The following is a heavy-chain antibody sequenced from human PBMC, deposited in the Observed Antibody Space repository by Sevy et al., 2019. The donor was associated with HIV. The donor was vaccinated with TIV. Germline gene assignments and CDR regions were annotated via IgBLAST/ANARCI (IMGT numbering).Heavy chain of an antibody. CDR3: ATSRADRIAARPGRLGIPEYFQ. Sequence: ASVKVSCKVSGYTLTELSMHWVRQAPGKGLEWMGGFDPEDGETIYAQKFQGRVTMTEDTSTDTAYMELSSLRSEDTAWYYWATSRADRIAARPGRLGIPEYFQHGARAPWSPSPQ. J-gene: IGHJ1*01. CDR2: FDPEDGET. CDR1: GYTLTELS. D-gene: IGHD6-6*01. V-gene: IGHV1-24*01.